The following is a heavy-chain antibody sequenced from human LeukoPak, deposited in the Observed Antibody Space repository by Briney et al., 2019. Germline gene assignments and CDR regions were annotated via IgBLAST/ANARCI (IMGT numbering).Heavy chain of an antibody. J-gene: IGHJ1*01. CDR2: IKEDGSRE. V-gene: IGHV3-7*01. CDR1: GFTFSTYW. CDR3: ARDSPGYGAYVS. Sequence: GVSLRLSCAASGFTFSTYWMTWVRQAPGKGLEGGANIKEDGSREYYVDSVKGRFTISRDNAKNSPYLQMDSLTAEDTAVYYCARDSPGYGAYVSWGQGTLVSVSS. D-gene: IGHD5-12*01.